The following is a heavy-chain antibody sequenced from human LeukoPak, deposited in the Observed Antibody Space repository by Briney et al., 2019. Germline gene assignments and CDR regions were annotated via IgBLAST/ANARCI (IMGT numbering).Heavy chain of an antibody. Sequence: SETLSLTCTISGASISSSYYYWGWIRQPPGKGLKWIGSIYYTGNTFYNPSLKSRVTISVDTSKNQFSLKLSSVTAADTAVYYCARHGVQGVGPVDYWGQGTLVAVSS. V-gene: IGHV4-39*01. D-gene: IGHD3-10*01. CDR1: GASISSSYYY. CDR2: IYYTGNT. J-gene: IGHJ4*02. CDR3: ARHGVQGVGPVDY.